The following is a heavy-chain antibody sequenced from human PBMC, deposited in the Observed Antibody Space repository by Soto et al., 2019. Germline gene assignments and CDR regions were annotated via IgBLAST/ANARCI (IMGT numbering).Heavy chain of an antibody. Sequence: QVQLVESGGGVVQPGRSLRLSCVASGFTFSNYAMHWVRQAPGKGLEWVAVISYDGSNKYYADSVKGRFNISRDNSKNTLYLQKNSLRAEDTAVYYCARGPQRWGFAFDIWGQGTMVTVSS. CDR3: ARGPQRWGFAFDI. V-gene: IGHV3-30-3*01. J-gene: IGHJ3*02. CDR1: GFTFSNYA. D-gene: IGHD3-16*01. CDR2: ISYDGSNK.